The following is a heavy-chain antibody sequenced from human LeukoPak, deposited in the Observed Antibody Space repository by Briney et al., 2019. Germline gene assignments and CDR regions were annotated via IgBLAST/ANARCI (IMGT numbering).Heavy chain of an antibody. CDR3: ARGGRYYYDSSGYADN. V-gene: IGHV1-2*02. D-gene: IGHD3-22*01. CDR2: INPNSGGT. J-gene: IGHJ4*02. Sequence: ASVRVSCKASGYTLTYFYMHWVRQAPGQGREWMGWINPNSGGTKSAQNFQGRVTMTRDTSINTAYMELSRLRSDDTAIYFCARGGRYYYDSSGYADNWGQGTLVTVSS. CDR1: GYTLTYFY.